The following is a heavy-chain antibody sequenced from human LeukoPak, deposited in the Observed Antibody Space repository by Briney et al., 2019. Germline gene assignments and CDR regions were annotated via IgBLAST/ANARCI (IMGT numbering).Heavy chain of an antibody. Sequence: ASVKVSCKASGYTFTSYYMHWVRQAPGQGLERMGIINPSGGSTSYAQKFQGRVTMTRDMSTSTVYMELSSLRSEDTAVYYCARVGAIPRYYYYYMDVWGKGTTVTVSS. D-gene: IGHD3-16*01. CDR2: INPSGGST. V-gene: IGHV1-46*01. J-gene: IGHJ6*03. CDR1: GYTFTSYY. CDR3: ARVGAIPRYYYYYMDV.